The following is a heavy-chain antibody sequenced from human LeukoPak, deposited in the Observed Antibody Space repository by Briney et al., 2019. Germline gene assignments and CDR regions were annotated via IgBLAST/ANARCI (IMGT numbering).Heavy chain of an antibody. CDR1: GFTFSNAW. CDR3: TTGWNPSTEHYYGSGSYYNLPFDY. D-gene: IGHD3-10*01. CDR2: IKSKTDGGTT. V-gene: IGHV3-15*01. Sequence: GGSLRLSCAASGFTFSNAWMSWVRQAPGKGLEWVGRIKSKTDGGTTDYAAPVKGRFTISRDDSKNTLYLQMNSLKTEDTAVYYCTTGWNPSTEHYYGSGSYYNLPFDYWGQGTLVTVSS. J-gene: IGHJ4*02.